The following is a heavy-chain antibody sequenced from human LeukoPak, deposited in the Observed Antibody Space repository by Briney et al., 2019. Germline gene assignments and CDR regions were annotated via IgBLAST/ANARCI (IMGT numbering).Heavy chain of an antibody. CDR3: ARDRLEGGETFDS. J-gene: IGHJ4*02. Sequence: KPGGSLRLSCAASGFSFRSYSMDWVRRPPGKGLEWVSSITGSSSYISYADSVKGRFTIFRDNAENSPFLQMNSLRPEDTAVYFCARDRLEGGETFDSWGQGTLVTVSS. V-gene: IGHV3-21*01. CDR1: GFSFRSYS. CDR2: ITGSSSYI. D-gene: IGHD1-1*01.